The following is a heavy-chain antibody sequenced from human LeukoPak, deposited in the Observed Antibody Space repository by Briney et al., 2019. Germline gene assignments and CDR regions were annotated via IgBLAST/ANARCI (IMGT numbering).Heavy chain of an antibody. CDR2: INPNSGGT. J-gene: IGHJ4*02. V-gene: IGHV1-2*04. Sequence: ASVKISCKASGYTFTGYYMHWVRQAPGQGLEWMGWINPNSGGTNYAQKFQGWVTMTRDTSISTAYMELSRLRSDDTAVYYGAREADRLRFFDYWGQGTLVTVSS. CDR3: AREADRLRFFDY. D-gene: IGHD5-12*01. CDR1: GYTFTGYY.